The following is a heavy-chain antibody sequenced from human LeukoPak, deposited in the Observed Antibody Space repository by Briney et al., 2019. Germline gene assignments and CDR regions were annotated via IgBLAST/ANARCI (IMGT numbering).Heavy chain of an antibody. CDR1: GYTFTGYY. Sequence: ASVKVSCKASGYTFTGYYMHWVRQAPGQGLEWMGWINPNSGGTNYAQKFRGRVTMTRDTSISTAYMELSRLRSDDTAVYYCARAAEWLRFWESFDYWGQGTLVTVSS. J-gene: IGHJ4*02. CDR3: ARAAEWLRFWESFDY. V-gene: IGHV1-2*02. D-gene: IGHD5-12*01. CDR2: INPNSGGT.